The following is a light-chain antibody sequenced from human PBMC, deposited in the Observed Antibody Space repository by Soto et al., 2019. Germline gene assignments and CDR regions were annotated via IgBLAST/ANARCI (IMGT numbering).Light chain of an antibody. CDR3: LQDYNYPYT. CDR2: AAS. Sequence: IQMTQSPSSLSASVGDRVTITCQASQDISNYLNWYQQKPGKAPKFLIYAASSLQSGVPPRFSGSGSGTDFTLTISSLQPEDFATYYCLQDYNYPYTFGQGTKVDIK. CDR1: QDISNY. J-gene: IGKJ2*01. V-gene: IGKV1-6*01.